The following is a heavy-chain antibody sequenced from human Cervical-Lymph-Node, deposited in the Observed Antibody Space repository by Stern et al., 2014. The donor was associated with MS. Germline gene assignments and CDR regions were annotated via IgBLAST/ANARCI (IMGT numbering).Heavy chain of an antibody. CDR2: IYWDDDK. D-gene: IGHD3-22*01. CDR3: AHIVGGYDSSGYYLLGFDY. Sequence: QITLKESGPTLVKPTQTLTLTCTFSGFSLSTSGVGVGWIRQPPGKALEWLALIYWDDDKRYSPSLKSRLTITKDTSKNQVVLTMTNMDPVDTATYYCAHIVGGYDSSGYYLLGFDYWGQGTLVTVSS. J-gene: IGHJ4*02. CDR1: GFSLSTSGVG. V-gene: IGHV2-5*02.